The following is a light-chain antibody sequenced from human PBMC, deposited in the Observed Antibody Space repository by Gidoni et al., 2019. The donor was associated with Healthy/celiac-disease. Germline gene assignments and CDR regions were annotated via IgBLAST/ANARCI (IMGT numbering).Light chain of an antibody. CDR3: MQALQTPGT. J-gene: IGKJ1*01. CDR2: LGS. CDR1: QSLLHSNGYNY. Sequence: DIVLTQSHFPLPVTPGAPASVSCRFGQSLLHSNGYNYLDWYLQKPGQSLQLLIYLGSKRAAGVPDRFGGSGSGTDFRLKISRVEAEDVGVYYCMQALQTPGTFXXXTKVEIK. V-gene: IGKV2-28*01.